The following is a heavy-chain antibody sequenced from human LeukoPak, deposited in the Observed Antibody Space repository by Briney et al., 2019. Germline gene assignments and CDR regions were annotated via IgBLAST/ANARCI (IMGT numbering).Heavy chain of an antibody. CDR2: IYTSGST. Sequence: SETLSLTCTVSGGSISSYYWSWIRQPAGKGLEWIGRIYTSGSTNYNPSLKSRVTISVDTSKNQFSLKLSSVTAADTAVYYCAVERVEMATIGFGYWGQGTLVTVSS. CDR3: AVERVEMATIGFGY. V-gene: IGHV4-4*07. D-gene: IGHD5-24*01. J-gene: IGHJ4*02. CDR1: GGSISSYY.